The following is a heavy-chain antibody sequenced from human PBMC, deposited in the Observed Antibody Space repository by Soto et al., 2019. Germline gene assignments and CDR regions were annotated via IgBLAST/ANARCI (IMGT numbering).Heavy chain of an antibody. CDR3: VRSRSGAVADSFDY. Sequence: QVHPVESGGGVVQPGRSLRVSCAASGFTFSRHAIHWVRQAPGKGLEWVAVISKDGSNTYYVDSVKGRFTISRDNSKNTLYLQMNSLRDEDTAVYYCVRSRSGAVADSFDYWGQGTLVTVSS. CDR2: ISKDGSNT. CDR1: GFTFSRHA. V-gene: IGHV3-30*04. D-gene: IGHD3-10*01. J-gene: IGHJ4*02.